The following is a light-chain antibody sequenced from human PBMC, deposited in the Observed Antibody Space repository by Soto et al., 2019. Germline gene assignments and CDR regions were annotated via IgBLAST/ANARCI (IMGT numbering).Light chain of an antibody. J-gene: IGKJ2*01. V-gene: IGKV3-20*01. CDR2: DAS. Sequence: EIVLTQSPGTLSLSPGDRATLSCRASQRVSNSYLAWYQQKPGQAPRLRIYDASTRAAGVPDRVTGGGSGTDFTLTISALEHEDFALYFCQQYERQPFAFGQGNRLEI. CDR1: QRVSNSY. CDR3: QQYERQPFA.